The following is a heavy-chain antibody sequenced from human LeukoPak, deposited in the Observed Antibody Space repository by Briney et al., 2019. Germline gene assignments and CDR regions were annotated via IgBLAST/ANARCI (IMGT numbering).Heavy chain of an antibody. CDR1: GGSISSGGYY. CDR3: ARGEVVTANSFSTNAFDI. V-gene: IGHV4-31*03. Sequence: SQTLSLTCTVSGGSISSGGYYWSWLRQHPGKGLEWIGYIYYSGSTYYNPSLKSRVTISVDTSKNQFSLKLSSVTAADTAVYYCARGEVVTANSFSTNAFDIWGQGTMVTVSS. CDR2: IYYSGST. D-gene: IGHD2-21*02. J-gene: IGHJ3*02.